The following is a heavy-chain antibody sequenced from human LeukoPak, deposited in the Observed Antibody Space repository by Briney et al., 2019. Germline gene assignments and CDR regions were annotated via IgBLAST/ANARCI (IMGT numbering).Heavy chain of an antibody. CDR3: ARDGRYCIITSCYGYYGMDV. CDR2: IYSGGST. CDR1: GFTVSSNY. V-gene: IGHV3-53*04. D-gene: IGHD2-2*01. Sequence: LGGSLRLSCAASGFTVSSNYMSWARQAPGKGLEWVSVIYSGGSTYYADSVKGRFTISRQNSKNTLDLQMNSLRPEDTAVYYCARDGRYCIITSCYGYYGMDVWGQGTTVTVSS. J-gene: IGHJ6*02.